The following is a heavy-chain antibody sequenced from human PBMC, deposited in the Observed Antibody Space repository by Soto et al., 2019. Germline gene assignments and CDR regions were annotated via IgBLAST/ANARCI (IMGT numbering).Heavy chain of an antibody. Sequence: QVQLRESGPGLVMPSQTLSLTCTVSGDSIGSGNRYWSWIRQAPGKGLEWIGYIFSSGTTYYNPSLTNRRTMSLDTSQNQFSLKLNSVTAADTAVYFCARVPSPFDFYYAMDVWGQGATGTVSS. CDR3: ARVPSPFDFYYAMDV. CDR1: GDSIGSGNRY. V-gene: IGHV4-30-4*01. J-gene: IGHJ6*02. D-gene: IGHD3-16*01. CDR2: IFSSGTT.